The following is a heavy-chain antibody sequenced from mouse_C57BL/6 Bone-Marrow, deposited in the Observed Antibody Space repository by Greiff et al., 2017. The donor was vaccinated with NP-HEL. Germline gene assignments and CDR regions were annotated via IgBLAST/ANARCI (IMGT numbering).Heavy chain of an antibody. V-gene: IGHV1-47*01. CDR1: GYTFTTYP. Sequence: VQLQESGAELVKPGASVKMSCKASGYTFTTYPIEWMKQNHGKSLEWIGNFPPYNDDTKYNEKFKGKATLTVEKSSSTVYLELSRLTSDDSAVYYCARRNVYYGSLFDYWGQGTALTVSS. D-gene: IGHD1-1*01. CDR3: ARRNVYYGSLFDY. J-gene: IGHJ2*01. CDR2: FPPYNDDT.